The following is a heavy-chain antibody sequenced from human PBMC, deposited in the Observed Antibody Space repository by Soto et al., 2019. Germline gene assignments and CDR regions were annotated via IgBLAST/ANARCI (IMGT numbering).Heavy chain of an antibody. CDR2: IYYSGST. CDR1: GGSISSGGYY. V-gene: IGHV4-31*03. Sequence: QVQLQESGPGLVKPSQTLSLTCTVSGGSISSGGYYWSWIRQHLGKGLEWIGYIYYSGSTYYNPSLKSRVTISVDTSKNQFSLKLSSVTAADTAVYYCARDFTDSSGPTLGMGVWGQGTTVTVSS. D-gene: IGHD6-19*01. CDR3: ARDFTDSSGPTLGMGV. J-gene: IGHJ6*02.